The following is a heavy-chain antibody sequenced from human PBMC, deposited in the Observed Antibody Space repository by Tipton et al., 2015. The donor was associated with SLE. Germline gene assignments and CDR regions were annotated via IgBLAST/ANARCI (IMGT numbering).Heavy chain of an antibody. V-gene: IGHV4-4*02. CDR2: IYHSGST. CDR3: ARAKGSTGQRFDP. CDR1: GGSISSSNW. D-gene: IGHD2-2*01. Sequence: TLSLTCAVSGGSISSSNWWSWVRQPPGKGLEWIGGIYHSGSTNYNPSLKSRVTISVDKSKNQFSLKLSSVTAADTAVYYCARAKGSTGQRFDPWGQGTLVTVSS. J-gene: IGHJ5*02.